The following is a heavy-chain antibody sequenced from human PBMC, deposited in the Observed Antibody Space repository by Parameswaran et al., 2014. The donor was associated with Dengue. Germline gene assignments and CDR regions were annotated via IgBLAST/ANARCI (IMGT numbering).Heavy chain of an antibody. CDR3: AKNPTRPILYFDP. J-gene: IGHJ5*02. CDR2: VYHSGRT. V-gene: IGHV4-4*01. Sequence: RWIRQPPGKGLKWIGEVYHSGRTNYNPSLKSRVTISVDKSKNQFSLRLTSVTAADTAVYFCAKNPTRPILYFDPWGQGTLVTVSS. D-gene: IGHD2-15*01.